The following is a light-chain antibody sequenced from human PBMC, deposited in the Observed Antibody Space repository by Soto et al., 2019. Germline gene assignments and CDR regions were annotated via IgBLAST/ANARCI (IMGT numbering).Light chain of an antibody. Sequence: QSALTQPASVAGPPGQSITISCTGTISDVGAYNYVSWYQHHPGKVPKLLIYEVTNRPSGVSDRFSGSKSGNTASLTISGLQAEDEADYYCSSKRDSSTLFVFGTGTKVTVL. CDR2: EVT. CDR1: ISDVGAYNY. J-gene: IGLJ1*01. V-gene: IGLV2-14*01. CDR3: SSKRDSSTLFV.